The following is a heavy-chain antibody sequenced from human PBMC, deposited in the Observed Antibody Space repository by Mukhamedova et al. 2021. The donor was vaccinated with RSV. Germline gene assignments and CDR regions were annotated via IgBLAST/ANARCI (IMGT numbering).Heavy chain of an antibody. D-gene: IGHD3-22*01. V-gene: IGHV3-49*02. Sequence: EYAASVKGRFTISRDDSKSIAYLQMNSLKTEDTAVYYCYIDYYDSSGYYPWYFDYWGQGTLVTVSS. J-gene: IGHJ4*02. CDR3: YIDYYDSSGYYPWYFDY.